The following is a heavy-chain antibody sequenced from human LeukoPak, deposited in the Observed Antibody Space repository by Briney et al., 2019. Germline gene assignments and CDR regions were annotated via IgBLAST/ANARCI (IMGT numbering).Heavy chain of an antibody. Sequence: GRSLRLSCAASGFTFSSYAMHWVRQAPGKGLEWVAVISYDGSNKYYADSVKGRFTISRDNSKSTLYLQMNSLRAGDTAVYYCARGYSSSWYAVGYWGQGTLVTVSS. CDR3: ARGYSSSWYAVGY. D-gene: IGHD6-13*01. V-gene: IGHV3-30*04. CDR2: ISYDGSNK. CDR1: GFTFSSYA. J-gene: IGHJ4*02.